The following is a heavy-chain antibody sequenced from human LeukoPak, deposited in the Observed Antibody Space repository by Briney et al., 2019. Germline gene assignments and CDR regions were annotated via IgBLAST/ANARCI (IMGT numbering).Heavy chain of an antibody. CDR3: ARERYYDTSGYDY. V-gene: IGHV3-48*03. CDR1: GCTFSSYE. D-gene: IGHD3-22*01. Sequence: GGSLRLSCAGSGCTFSSYEMNWVRQAPGKGLEWVSYISNGGGTIYYADSVKGRFTISRDNAKNSLYLQMNSLRAEDTAVYYCARERYYDTSGYDYWGQGTLVTVSS. J-gene: IGHJ4*02. CDR2: ISNGGGTI.